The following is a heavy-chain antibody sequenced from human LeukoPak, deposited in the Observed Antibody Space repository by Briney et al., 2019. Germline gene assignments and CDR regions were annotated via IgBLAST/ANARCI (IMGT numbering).Heavy chain of an antibody. CDR1: GYTSTSFA. V-gene: IGHV1-3*01. Sequence: GASVKVSCKASGYTSTSFAMHWVRQAPGQRLEWMGWITPGNGNTKYSQKFQGRVTITRDTSASTAYMDLSSLRSEDTAVYYCARGTGAYDYWGQGTLVTASS. D-gene: IGHD4/OR15-4a*01. CDR3: ARGTGAYDY. CDR2: ITPGNGNT. J-gene: IGHJ4*02.